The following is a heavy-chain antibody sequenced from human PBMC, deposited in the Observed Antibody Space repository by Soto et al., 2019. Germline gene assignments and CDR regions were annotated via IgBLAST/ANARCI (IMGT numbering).Heavy chain of an antibody. V-gene: IGHV3-30-3*01. CDR2: ISYDGSNE. J-gene: IGHJ4*01. CDR3: AKGHHYYDTSGYCSD. D-gene: IGHD3-22*01. CDR1: GFIFERYA. Sequence: QERLVESGGGVVQPGQSLRLSCAASGFIFERYAVHWVRQAPGKGLEWVAHISYDGSNENYADSVKGRFTISRDNSNDRLFLQMDSLRAEDTAMYFCAKGHHYYDTSGYCSDWGRGTLVIVSS.